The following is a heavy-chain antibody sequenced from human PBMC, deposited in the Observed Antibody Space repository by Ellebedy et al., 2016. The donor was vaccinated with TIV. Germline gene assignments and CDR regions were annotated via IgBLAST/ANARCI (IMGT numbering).Heavy chain of an antibody. D-gene: IGHD3-22*01. CDR3: AKGPYYYDSSGHNWFDP. CDR1: GFTFSSYG. Sequence: PGGSLRLSCAASGFTFSSYGMHWVRKAPGKGLEWVAFIRYDGSNKYYADSVKGRFTISRDNSKNTLYLQMNSLRAEDTAVYYCAKGPYYYDSSGHNWFDPWGQGTLVTVSS. J-gene: IGHJ5*02. V-gene: IGHV3-30*02. CDR2: IRYDGSNK.